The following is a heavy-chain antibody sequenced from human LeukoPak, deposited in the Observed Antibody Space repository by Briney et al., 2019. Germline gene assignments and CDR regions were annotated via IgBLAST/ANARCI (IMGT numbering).Heavy chain of an antibody. J-gene: IGHJ5*02. CDR3: AKDADPYGSGSYDH. D-gene: IGHD1-26*01. CDR1: GFTFDDYA. CDR2: ISWNSGSI. V-gene: IGHV3-9*03. Sequence: GRSLRLSCAASGFTFDDYAMHWVRQAPGKGLEWVSGISWNSGSIGYADSVKGRFTISRDNAKNSLYLQMNSLRAEDMALYYCAKDADPYGSGSYDHWGQGTLVTVSS.